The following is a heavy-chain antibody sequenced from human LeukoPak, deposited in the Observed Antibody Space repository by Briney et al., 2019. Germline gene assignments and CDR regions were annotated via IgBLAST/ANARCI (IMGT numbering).Heavy chain of an antibody. D-gene: IGHD6-13*01. CDR3: ATLPRIAAAASPN. Sequence: SVKVSCKASGGTFSSYAISWVRQAPGQGLEWMGGIIPIFGTANYAQKFQGRVTITADESTRTAYMELSSLRSEDTAVYYCATLPRIAAAASPNWGQGTLVTVSS. V-gene: IGHV1-69*13. CDR2: IIPIFGTA. J-gene: IGHJ4*02. CDR1: GGTFSSYA.